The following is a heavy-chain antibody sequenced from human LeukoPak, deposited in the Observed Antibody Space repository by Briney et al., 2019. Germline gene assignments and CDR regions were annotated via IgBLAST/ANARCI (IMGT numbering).Heavy chain of an antibody. CDR2: IYHSGST. V-gene: IGHV4-38-2*02. Sequence: SETLSLTCTVSGYSISSAYYWGWIRQPPGKGLEWIGSIYHSGSTYYNPSLKSRVTISVDTSKNQFSLKLNSVTAADTAVYYCAREDLGIAAAGDYFQHWGQGTLVTVSS. J-gene: IGHJ1*01. CDR3: AREDLGIAAAGDYFQH. CDR1: GYSISSAYY. D-gene: IGHD6-13*01.